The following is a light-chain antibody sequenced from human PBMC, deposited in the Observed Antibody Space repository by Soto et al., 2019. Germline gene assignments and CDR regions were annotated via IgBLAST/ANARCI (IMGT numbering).Light chain of an antibody. CDR1: QSVSSY. J-gene: IGKJ3*01. V-gene: IGKV1-39*01. Sequence: DITLTHSPSSLSASLLDRVTIXYRASQSVSSYLNWYQQKPGKAPKLLIYAASSLQSGVPSRFSGSGSGTDFTLTISSLQPEDFATYYCQQSYSTPFTFGPGTKVDIK. CDR3: QQSYSTPFT. CDR2: AAS.